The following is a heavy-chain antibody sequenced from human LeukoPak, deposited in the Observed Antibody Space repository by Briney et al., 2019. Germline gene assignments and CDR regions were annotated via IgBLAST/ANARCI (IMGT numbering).Heavy chain of an antibody. CDR2: ISDSGST. J-gene: IGHJ5*02. CDR1: GVSITGYY. Sequence: PSETLTLTCTVSGVSITGYYWTWIRQPPGKGLEWIGYISDSGSTNYNPSLKSRVTMSVDSSNTEFSLSLNSVTAADTAVYYCARVFRGAVTSNWFDPWGQGTLVTVSS. D-gene: IGHD4-17*01. CDR3: ARVFRGAVTSNWFDP. V-gene: IGHV4-59*01.